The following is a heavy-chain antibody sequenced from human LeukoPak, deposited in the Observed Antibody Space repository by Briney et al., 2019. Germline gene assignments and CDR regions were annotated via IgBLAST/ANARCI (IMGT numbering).Heavy chain of an antibody. CDR2: INPNSGGT. Sequence: ASVKVSCKASGYTFTGYYMHWVRQAPGQGLEWMGWINPNSGGTNYAQKFQGRVTMTGDTSISTAYMELSRLRSDDTAVYYCARAKYSSGWYDLWGQGTLVTVSS. D-gene: IGHD6-19*01. J-gene: IGHJ5*02. V-gene: IGHV1-2*02. CDR1: GYTFTGYY. CDR3: ARAKYSSGWYDL.